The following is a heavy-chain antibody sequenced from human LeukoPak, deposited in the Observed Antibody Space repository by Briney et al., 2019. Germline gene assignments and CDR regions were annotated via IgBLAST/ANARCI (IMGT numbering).Heavy chain of an antibody. D-gene: IGHD6-19*01. CDR1: GYTFTGYY. Sequence: GASVKVSCKASGYTFTGYYMHWVRQAPGQGLEWMGIIKPSGASPSYAQKFQGRVTMTRDTSTGTAYMELSSLRSEDTAVYYCATKRDSSGWYEVDYWGQGTLVTVSS. CDR2: IKPSGASP. J-gene: IGHJ4*02. CDR3: ATKRDSSGWYEVDY. V-gene: IGHV1-46*01.